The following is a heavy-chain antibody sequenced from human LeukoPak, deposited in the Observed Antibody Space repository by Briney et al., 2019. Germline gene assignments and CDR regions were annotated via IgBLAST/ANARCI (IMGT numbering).Heavy chain of an antibody. CDR2: IRYDGSNK. CDR3: ARDGDIVVVPVREGAFDI. D-gene: IGHD2-2*01. J-gene: IGHJ3*02. CDR1: GFTFSSYG. Sequence: GGSLRLSCAASGFTFSSYGMHWVRQAPGKGLEWVAFIRYDGSNKYYADSVKGRFTISRDNSKNTLYLQMNSPRAEDTAVYYCARDGDIVVVPVREGAFDIWGQGTMVTVSS. V-gene: IGHV3-30*02.